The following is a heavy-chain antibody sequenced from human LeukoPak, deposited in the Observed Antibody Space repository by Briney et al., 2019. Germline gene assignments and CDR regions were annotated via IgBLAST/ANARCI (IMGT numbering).Heavy chain of an antibody. CDR3: ARGTTYYPGVDY. Sequence: AGGSLRLSCAASGFTFSRYWMSWVRQAPGKGLGWVANINEDGGAKYYVDSVKGRFTISRDNAKNSLYLQMHSLRAEDTAVYYCARGTTYYPGVDYWGQGTLVIVST. CDR1: GFTFSRYW. CDR2: INEDGGAK. D-gene: IGHD2-21*01. V-gene: IGHV3-7*01. J-gene: IGHJ4*02.